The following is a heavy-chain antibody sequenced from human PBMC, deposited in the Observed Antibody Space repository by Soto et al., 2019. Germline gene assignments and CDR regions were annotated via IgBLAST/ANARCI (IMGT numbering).Heavy chain of an antibody. CDR2: IWYDGSNK. Sequence: GGSLRLSCAASGFTFSSYGMHWVRQAPGKGLEWVAVIWYDGSNKYYADSVKGRFTISRDNSKNTLYLQMNSLRAEDTAVYYCARDRVAARAYYYMDVWGKGTTVTVSS. D-gene: IGHD6-6*01. V-gene: IGHV3-33*01. CDR3: ARDRVAARAYYYMDV. CDR1: GFTFSSYG. J-gene: IGHJ6*03.